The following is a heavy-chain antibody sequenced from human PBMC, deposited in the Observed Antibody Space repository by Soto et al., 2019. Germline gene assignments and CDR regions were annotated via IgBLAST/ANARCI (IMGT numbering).Heavy chain of an antibody. CDR2: IYYSGTT. J-gene: IGHJ1*01. Sequence: PSETLSLTCAVSGGSVSSSNWWSWVRQPPGKGLEWIGEIYYSGTTNYNPSLKSRVTISLDKSKNQFSLNLRSVTAADTAVYYCARGIKQKLVRYFQNWGQGTLVTVSS. CDR3: ARGIKQKLVRYFQN. D-gene: IGHD6-13*01. V-gene: IGHV4-4*02. CDR1: GGSVSSSNW.